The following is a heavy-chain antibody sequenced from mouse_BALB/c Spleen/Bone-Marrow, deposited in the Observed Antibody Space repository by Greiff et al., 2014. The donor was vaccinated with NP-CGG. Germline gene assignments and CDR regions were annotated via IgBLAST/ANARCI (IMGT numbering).Heavy chain of an antibody. Sequence: EVQLVESGGGLVQPGGSRKLSCAASGFTFSSFGMHWVRQAPEKGLEWVAYISSGSSAIYYADTVKGRSTISRDNPKNTLFLQMTSLRSEDTAMYYCARDDYDYAMDYWGQGTSVTVSS. CDR3: ARDDYDYAMDY. CDR1: GFTFSSFG. J-gene: IGHJ4*01. D-gene: IGHD2-4*01. CDR2: ISSGSSAI. V-gene: IGHV5-17*02.